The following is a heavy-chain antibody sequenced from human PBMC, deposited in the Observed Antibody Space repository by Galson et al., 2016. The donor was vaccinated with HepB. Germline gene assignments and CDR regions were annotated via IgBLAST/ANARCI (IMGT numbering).Heavy chain of an antibody. CDR2: ITYDVINK. Sequence: SLRLSCAASGFTFSSYAMSWVRQAPDKGLEWVALITYDVINKYYADYVKGRVTISRDNSTNTVYLQMTSMRSEDTAGYYCARDPGSGWHYYYYYMDVWGKGTTVTVSS. D-gene: IGHD6-19*01. V-gene: IGHV3-30-3*01. J-gene: IGHJ6*03. CDR3: ARDPGSGWHYYYYYMDV. CDR1: GFTFSSYA.